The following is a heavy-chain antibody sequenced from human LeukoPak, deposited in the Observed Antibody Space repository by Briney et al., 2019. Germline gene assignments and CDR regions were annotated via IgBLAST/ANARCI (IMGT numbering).Heavy chain of an antibody. CDR1: GFTFSSYS. D-gene: IGHD3-3*01. J-gene: IGHJ4*02. CDR2: ISSSSSYI. CDR3: ARGEITILGVVITVFDY. Sequence: GGSLRLSCAASGFTFSSYSMNWVRQAPGKGLEWVSSISSSSSYIYYADSVKGRFTISRDNAKNSLYLQVNSLRAEDTAVYYCARGEITILGVVITVFDYWGQGTLVTVSS. V-gene: IGHV3-21*01.